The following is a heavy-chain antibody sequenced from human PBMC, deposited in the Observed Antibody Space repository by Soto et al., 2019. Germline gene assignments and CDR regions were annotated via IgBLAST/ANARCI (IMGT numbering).Heavy chain of an antibody. CDR3: ARMDYYGSESPTWFDP. CDR2: MSPKGGHT. D-gene: IGHD3-10*01. Sequence: ASVKVSCKVSGYALTELSMHWVRQAPGKGLEWMGWMSPKGGHTGSAQKFQGRVTMTRNTSISTAYMELSSLRSEDTAVYYCARMDYYGSESPTWFDPWGQGTLVTVSS. V-gene: IGHV1-8*01. J-gene: IGHJ5*02. CDR1: GYALTELS.